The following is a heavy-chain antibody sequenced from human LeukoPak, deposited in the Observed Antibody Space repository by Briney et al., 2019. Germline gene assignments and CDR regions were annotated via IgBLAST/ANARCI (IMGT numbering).Heavy chain of an antibody. Sequence: SETLSLTCTVSGGSMSSYYWRWLRQPPGKELEWIGHIFYSGTTNYNPSLKSRVAISIDPSKHQFSLKLSSVTAADTAVYYCARWAKWFDPWGQGTLVTVSS. V-gene: IGHV4-59*01. J-gene: IGHJ5*02. CDR3: ARWAKWFDP. CDR2: IFYSGTT. CDR1: GGSMSSYY.